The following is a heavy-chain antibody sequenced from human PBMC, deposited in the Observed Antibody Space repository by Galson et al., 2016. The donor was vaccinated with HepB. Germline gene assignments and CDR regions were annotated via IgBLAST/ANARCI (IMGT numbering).Heavy chain of an antibody. D-gene: IGHD6-6*01. Sequence: SVKVSCKASGGTFSSYAISWVRQAPGQRLEWMGGIIPIFGTANYAQKFQGRVTVTADESTSTAYMELSSLKSEDTAVYYCARSLSYTSSLRYDYWGQGTLVTVSS. CDR3: ARSLSYTSSLRYDY. CDR2: IIPIFGTA. V-gene: IGHV1-69*13. CDR1: GGTFSSYA. J-gene: IGHJ4*02.